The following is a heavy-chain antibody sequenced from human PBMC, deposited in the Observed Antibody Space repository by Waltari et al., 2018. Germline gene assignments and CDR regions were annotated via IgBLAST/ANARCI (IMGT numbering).Heavy chain of an antibody. CDR1: GVSISDTGYC. CDR3: ARLSAALDDFYFYDY. D-gene: IGHD1-1*01. J-gene: IGHJ4*02. V-gene: IGHV4-39*02. Sequence: QLQLQPSGPGLVKPSETLSLTCTVSGVSISDTGYCWGRIRQSPGWGLESIGPSCQGGKTYYRPSLQNRLSLSEETSKRHFSLKVSSMSAPDTAVYYCARLSAALDDFYFYDYWGLGIPVTVSS. CDR2: SCQGGKT.